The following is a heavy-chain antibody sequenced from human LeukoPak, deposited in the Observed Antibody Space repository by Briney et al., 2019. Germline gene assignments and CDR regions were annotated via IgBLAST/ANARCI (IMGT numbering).Heavy chain of an antibody. V-gene: IGHV1-69*13. D-gene: IGHD3-16*01. CDR3: ARSYATVSDAFDI. CDR2: IIPIFDTG. Sequence: ASVKVSCKASGGTFSSYAISWVRQAPGQGLEWMGGIIPIFDTGNYAQKFQDRVTITADESTSTAYMELSSLRSEDTAVYYCARSYATVSDAFDIWGQGTLVTVSS. J-gene: IGHJ3*02. CDR1: GGTFSSYA.